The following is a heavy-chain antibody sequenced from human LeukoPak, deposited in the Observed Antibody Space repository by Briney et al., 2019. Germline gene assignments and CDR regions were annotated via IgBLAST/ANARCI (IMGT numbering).Heavy chain of an antibody. D-gene: IGHD3-3*01. CDR2: INHSGST. CDR1: GGSFSGYY. CDR3: ARVYLLEWLTHYFDY. V-gene: IGHV4-34*01. J-gene: IGHJ4*02. Sequence: SSETLSLTCAVYGGSFSGYYWSWIRQPPGKGLEWIGEINHSGSTNYNPSLKSRVTISVDTSKNQFSLKLSSVTAADTAVYYCARVYLLEWLTHYFDYWAREPWSPSPQ.